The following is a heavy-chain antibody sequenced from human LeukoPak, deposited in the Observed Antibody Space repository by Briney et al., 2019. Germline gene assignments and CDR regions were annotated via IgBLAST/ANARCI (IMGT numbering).Heavy chain of an antibody. Sequence: GESLQISCKGSGYRFTSSWIGWVRQMPGKGLEWMGLIYPGDSDTRYSPSFQGQVTISADKSISTAYLQWSSLKASDTAMYYCARRRGGYYGSGRPDYWGQGTLVTVSS. CDR1: GYRFTSSW. CDR3: ARRRGGYYGSGRPDY. V-gene: IGHV5-51*01. D-gene: IGHD3-10*01. CDR2: IYPGDSDT. J-gene: IGHJ4*02.